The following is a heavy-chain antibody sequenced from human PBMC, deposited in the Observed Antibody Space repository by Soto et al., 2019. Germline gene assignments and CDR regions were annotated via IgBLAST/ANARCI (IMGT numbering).Heavy chain of an antibody. D-gene: IGHD2-15*01. CDR1: GGSISSSSYY. CDR3: ARIIGYCSGGSCIEPHYYYYGMDV. J-gene: IGHJ6*02. V-gene: IGHV4-39*01. Sequence: QLQLQESGPGLVKPSETLSLTCTVSGGSISSSSYYWGWIRQPPGKGLEWIGSIYYSGSTYYNPSLKSRVTISVDTSKNQFSLKLSSVTAADTAVYYCARIIGYCSGGSCIEPHYYYYGMDVWGQGTTVTVSS. CDR2: IYYSGST.